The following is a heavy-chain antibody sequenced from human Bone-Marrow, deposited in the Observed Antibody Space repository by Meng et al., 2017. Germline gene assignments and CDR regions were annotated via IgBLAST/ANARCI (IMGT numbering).Heavy chain of an antibody. CDR1: GYTVAADW. V-gene: IGHV1-2*06. CDR3: ARDDDMSAADKLSGNY. D-gene: IGHD6-25*01. CDR2: IDPNNDHK. Sequence: QGQLVQAGLEGKKPGASMQLSCLPSGYTVAADWIRRCSQGTGERQARVGRIDPNNDHKQYGQTIQGRVTMTSDTTISTDYMELNALRLGATAVEYCARDDDMSAADKLSGNYWGQGTLVTVSS. J-gene: IGHJ4*02.